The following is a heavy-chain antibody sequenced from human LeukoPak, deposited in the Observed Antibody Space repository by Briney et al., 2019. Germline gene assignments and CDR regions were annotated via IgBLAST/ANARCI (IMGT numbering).Heavy chain of an antibody. D-gene: IGHD3-22*01. J-gene: IGHJ4*02. Sequence: SGGSLRLSCAASGXTFSSYAMTWVRQAPGEGLEWVWALSGGGGSTYYAASVKGRFTISRNNSKNTLYLQMNRLTAEDTAVYHCAKTRYYDGSGYSDYWGQGTLVTVSP. CDR3: AKTRYYDGSGYSDY. V-gene: IGHV3-23*01. CDR1: GXTFSSYA. CDR2: LSGGGGST.